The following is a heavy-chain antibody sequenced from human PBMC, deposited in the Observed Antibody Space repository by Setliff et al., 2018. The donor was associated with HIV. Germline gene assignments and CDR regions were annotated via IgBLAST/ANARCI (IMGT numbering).Heavy chain of an antibody. V-gene: IGHV1-18*01. D-gene: IGHD3-22*01. CDR2: ISPYNGNT. CDR3: ARDRIPSKWLLESDY. J-gene: IGHJ4*03. CDR1: GYTFTNFG. Sequence: ASVKVSCKASGYTFTNFGITWVRQAPGQGLEWMGWISPYNGNTNYAPELHGRVTMTTDTSTSTASLELRSLRSDDTAVYYCARDRIPSKWLLESDYWGQGTMVTVSS.